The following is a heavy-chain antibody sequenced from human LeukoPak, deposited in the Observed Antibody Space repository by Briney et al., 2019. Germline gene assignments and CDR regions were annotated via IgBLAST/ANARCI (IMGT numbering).Heavy chain of an antibody. CDR1: GFTFSSYA. CDR3: ARDSGNSGSYYSY. D-gene: IGHD1-26*01. V-gene: IGHV3-30-3*01. J-gene: IGHJ4*02. Sequence: GGSLRLSCAASGFTFSSYAMHWVRQAPGKGLEWVAVISYDGSNKYYADSVKGRFTISRDNSKNTLYLQMNSLRAEDTAVYYCARDSGNSGSYYSYWGQGTLVTVSS. CDR2: ISYDGSNK.